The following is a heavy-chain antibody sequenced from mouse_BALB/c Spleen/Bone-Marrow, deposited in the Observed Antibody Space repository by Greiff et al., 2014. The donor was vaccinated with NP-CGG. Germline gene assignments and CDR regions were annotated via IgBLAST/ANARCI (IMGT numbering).Heavy chain of an antibody. J-gene: IGHJ1*01. CDR2: IHPNSGNT. Sequence: QVQLQQSGSVLVRPGASVKLSCKASGYTFTSSWMHWAKQRPGQGLEWIGEIHPNSGNTNHNEKFKGKATLTVDTSSSTAYVDLSSLTSEDSAVYYCAREKIYGNYLWYFDVWGAGTTVTVSS. V-gene: IGHV1S130*01. CDR1: GYTFTSSW. CDR3: AREKIYGNYLWYFDV. D-gene: IGHD2-1*01.